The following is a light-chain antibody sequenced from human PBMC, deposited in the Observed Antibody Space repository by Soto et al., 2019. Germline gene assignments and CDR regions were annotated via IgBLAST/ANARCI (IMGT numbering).Light chain of an antibody. CDR3: CTWGGSSV. CDR1: SSDVGAHNY. V-gene: IGLV2-11*01. J-gene: IGLJ1*01. Sequence: QSVLTQPRSVSGSPGQSVTISCTGTSSDVGAHNYVSWYQQHPGKAPKLMISYVTKRPSGVPARFSGSKSGNTASLTISGLQAEDEADYYCCTWGGSSVFGTGTQLTVL. CDR2: YVT.